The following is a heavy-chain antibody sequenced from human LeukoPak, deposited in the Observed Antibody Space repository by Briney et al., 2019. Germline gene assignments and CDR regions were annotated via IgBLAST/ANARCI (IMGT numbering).Heavy chain of an antibody. Sequence: GGSLRLSCAASGFTFDDYGMSWVRQAPGKGLEWVSSISTSSSYIYYADSVKGRFTISRDNAKKSMFLQMNSLRGEDTAIYYCARVGGRSYSGAYLAIWGQGTLVAVSS. V-gene: IGHV3-21*01. CDR2: ISTSSSYI. CDR3: ARVGGRSYSGAYLAI. D-gene: IGHD2-15*01. J-gene: IGHJ4*02. CDR1: GFTFDDYG.